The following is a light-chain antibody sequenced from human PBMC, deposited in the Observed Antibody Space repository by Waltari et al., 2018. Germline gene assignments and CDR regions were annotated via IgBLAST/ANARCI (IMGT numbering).Light chain of an antibody. CDR3: CSYAHSSRVV. CDR1: SSDVGSYNL. CDR2: EGT. J-gene: IGLJ2*01. V-gene: IGLV2-23*01. Sequence: QSALTQPASVSGSPGQSITISCTGTSSDVGSYNLVSWYPHYPGKAPKLMIYEGTKRPSGVSNRFAGSKSGHTASLTISGLQAEDEADYHCCSYAHSSRVVFGGGTKVTVL.